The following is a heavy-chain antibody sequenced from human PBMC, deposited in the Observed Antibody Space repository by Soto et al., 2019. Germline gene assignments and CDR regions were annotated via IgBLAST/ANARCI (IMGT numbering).Heavy chain of an antibody. J-gene: IGHJ4*02. CDR1: GYTFTGYY. CDR3: ARDILTVADPTY. CDR2: INPNSGGT. D-gene: IGHD6-19*01. V-gene: IGHV1-2*04. Sequence: GASVKVSCKASGYTFTGYYMHWVRQAPGQGLEWMGWINPNSGGTNYAQKFQGWVTMTRDTSISTAYMELSSLRAEDTAVYYCARDILTVADPTYWGQGTLVTVSS.